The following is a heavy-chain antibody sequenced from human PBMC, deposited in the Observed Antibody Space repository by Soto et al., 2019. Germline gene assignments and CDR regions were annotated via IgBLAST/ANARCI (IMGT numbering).Heavy chain of an antibody. Sequence: ASVKVSCKASNYPFINFGISWVRQAPGQGLEWMGWITTFNGKTNYAQKFQGRITITADTSATTAYMELRSLISDDTAVYYCVRVRFPYFHPPPPAYWAQGTLVTVSS. CDR3: VRVRFPYFHPPPPAY. CDR1: NYPFINFG. CDR2: ITTFNGKT. V-gene: IGHV1-18*01. J-gene: IGHJ4*02. D-gene: IGHD3-9*01.